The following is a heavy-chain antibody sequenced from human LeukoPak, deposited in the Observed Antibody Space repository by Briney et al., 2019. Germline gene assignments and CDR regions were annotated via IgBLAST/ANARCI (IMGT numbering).Heavy chain of an antibody. CDR1: GYIFTSYW. CDR2: IYPGDSDT. CDR3: VRLPSGWYNAFDI. J-gene: IGHJ3*02. D-gene: IGHD6-19*01. Sequence: GESLKISCKGSGYIFTSYWIGWVRQMPGKGLEWMGIIYPGDSDTRYSPSFQGQVTISADKSISTACLQWSSLKASDTAMYYCVRLPSGWYNAFDIWGQGTMVTVSS. V-gene: IGHV5-51*01.